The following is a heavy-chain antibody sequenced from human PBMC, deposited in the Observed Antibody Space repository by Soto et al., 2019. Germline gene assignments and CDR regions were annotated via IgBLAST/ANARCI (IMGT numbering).Heavy chain of an antibody. J-gene: IGHJ6*02. CDR1: GGSISSSSYY. CDR3: ARRLYYDSSGFEGGGMDV. CDR2: IYYSGST. Sequence: SETLSLTCTVSGGSISSSSYYWGWIRQPPGKGLEWSGSIYYSGSTYYNPSLKSRVTISVDTSKNQFSLKLSSVTAADTAVYYCARRLYYDSSGFEGGGMDVWGQGTTVTVS. D-gene: IGHD3-22*01. V-gene: IGHV4-39*01.